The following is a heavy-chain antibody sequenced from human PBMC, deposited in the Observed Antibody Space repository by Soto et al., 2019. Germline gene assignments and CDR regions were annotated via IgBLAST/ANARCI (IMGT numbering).Heavy chain of an antibody. CDR2: ICYDGSNK. CDR3: ARGNIAVAATTSNWFDP. CDR1: GFTFSSYG. D-gene: IGHD6-19*01. J-gene: IGHJ5*02. Sequence: GGSLRLSCAASGFTFSSYGMHWVRQAPGKGLEWVAVICYDGSNKYYADSVKGRFTISRDNSKNTLYLQMNSLRAEDTAVYYCARGNIAVAATTSNWFDPWGQGTLVTVSS. V-gene: IGHV3-33*01.